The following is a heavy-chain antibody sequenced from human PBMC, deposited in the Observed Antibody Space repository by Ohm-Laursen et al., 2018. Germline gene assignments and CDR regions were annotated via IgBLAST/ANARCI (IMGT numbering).Heavy chain of an antibody. J-gene: IGHJ6*02. CDR1: GFTFNNYA. V-gene: IGHV3-7*01. Sequence: SLRLSCAASGFTFNNYAMNWVHQAPGKGLEWVANIKQDGSEKYYVDSVKGRFTISRDNAKNSLYLQMNSLRAEDTAVYYCARDTRYYGMNVWGQGTTVTVSS. CDR3: ARDTRYYGMNV. CDR2: IKQDGSEK.